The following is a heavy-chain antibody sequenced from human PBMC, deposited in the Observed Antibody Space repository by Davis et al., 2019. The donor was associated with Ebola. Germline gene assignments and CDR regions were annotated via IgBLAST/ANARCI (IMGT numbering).Heavy chain of an antibody. D-gene: IGHD1-14*01. CDR1: GFSLGSYA. CDR2: IGYSGGSS. V-gene: IGHV3-23*01. Sequence: PGGSLSLSCEASGFSLGSYAMSWVRQAPGKGLAWVSGIGYSGGSSYNAESVKGRFTISKDNSKNTLYLEMNSLRVEDTAVYYCAKDRGGLVDTGTLNQWGQGTLVTVSS. J-gene: IGHJ4*02. CDR3: AKDRGGLVDTGTLNQ.